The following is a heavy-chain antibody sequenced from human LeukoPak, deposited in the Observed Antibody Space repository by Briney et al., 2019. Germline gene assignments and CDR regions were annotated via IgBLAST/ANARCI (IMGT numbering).Heavy chain of an antibody. D-gene: IGHD6-19*01. CDR3: ATDCPSKQWLAPYYYYGMDV. J-gene: IGHJ6*02. Sequence: GGSLRLFCAASGFTFSSYSMNWVRQAPGKGLEWVSSISSSSSYIYYADSVKGRFTISRDNAKNSLYLQMNSLRAEDTAVYYCATDCPSKQWLAPYYYYGMDVWGQGTTATVSS. CDR2: ISSSSSYI. V-gene: IGHV3-21*01. CDR1: GFTFSSYS.